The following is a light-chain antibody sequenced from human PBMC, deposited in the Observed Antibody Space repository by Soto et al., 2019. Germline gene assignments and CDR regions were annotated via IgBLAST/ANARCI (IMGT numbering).Light chain of an antibody. CDR3: KQIVLYPFT. Sequence: DIQMTQSPSTLSASIGDRVTITCRASQSITTFLAWYQQKPGKAPQILIYDASKLEPGVPSRLSGGGSGTDSPLTFGGLKLEDFATFFCKQIVLYPFTFAGGTGLGFK. J-gene: IGKJ4*01. CDR2: DAS. CDR1: QSITTF. V-gene: IGKV1-5*01.